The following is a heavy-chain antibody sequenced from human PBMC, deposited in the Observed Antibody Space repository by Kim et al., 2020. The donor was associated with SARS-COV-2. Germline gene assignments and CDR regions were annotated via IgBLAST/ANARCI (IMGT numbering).Heavy chain of an antibody. Sequence: GGSLRLSCAASGFSFSSHGMSWVRQAPGMRLEWVSSISASGGLTYYADSVKGRFTVSRENSKNTLFLLMNSLRAEDTAVYYCAKIGLVGNWYFDVWGRGTLVTVSS. D-gene: IGHD2-15*01. V-gene: IGHV3-23*01. CDR3: AKIGLVGNWYFDV. CDR2: ISASGGLT. CDR1: GFSFSSHG. J-gene: IGHJ2*01.